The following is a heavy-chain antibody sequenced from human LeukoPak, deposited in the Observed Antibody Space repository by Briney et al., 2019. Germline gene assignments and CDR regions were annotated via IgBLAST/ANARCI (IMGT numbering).Heavy chain of an antibody. CDR1: GYTFTGYY. CDR2: INPNSGGT. J-gene: IGHJ4*02. D-gene: IGHD3-22*01. V-gene: IGHV1-2*02. CDR3: ARDRAYGSSDCDY. Sequence: GASLKVSCKASGYTFTGYYMHWVRQAPGQGLEWMGWINPNSGGTNYAQKFQGRVTMTRDTSISTAYMELSSLRSDDTAVYYCARDRAYGSSDCDYWGQGTLVTVSS.